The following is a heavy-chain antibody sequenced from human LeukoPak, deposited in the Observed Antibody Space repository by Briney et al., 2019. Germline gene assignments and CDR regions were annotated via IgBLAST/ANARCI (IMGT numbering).Heavy chain of an antibody. Sequence: SETLSLTCTVSGGSISSSSYYWGWIRQPPGKGLEWIGSIYYSGSTYCNPSLKSRVTISVDTSKNQFSLKLSSVTAADTAVYYCAGYSSSWDNTFDYWGQGTLVTVSS. J-gene: IGHJ4*02. CDR2: IYYSGST. D-gene: IGHD6-13*01. V-gene: IGHV4-39*01. CDR3: AGYSSSWDNTFDY. CDR1: GGSISSSSYY.